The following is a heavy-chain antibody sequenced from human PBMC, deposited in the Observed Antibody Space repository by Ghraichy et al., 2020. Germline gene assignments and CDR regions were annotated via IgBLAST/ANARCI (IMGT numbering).Heavy chain of an antibody. D-gene: IGHD2-15*01. J-gene: IGHJ4*02. CDR3: ARDRVAYHYYFDY. V-gene: IGHV1-3*01. Sequence: FQGRVTITRDTSASTAYMELSSLRSEDTAVYYCARDRVAYHYYFDYWGQGTLVTVSS.